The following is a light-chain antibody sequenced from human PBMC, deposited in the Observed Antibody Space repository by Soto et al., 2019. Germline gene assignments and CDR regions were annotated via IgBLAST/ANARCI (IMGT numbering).Light chain of an antibody. Sequence: QSVLTQPASVSGSTGQSVTISCTRTSSDVGGYNFVSWYQQHPGKAPKLMIYDVSNRPSGVSNRFSGSKSGNTASLTISGLQADDEGDYYCSSYTSSSTLYVFGTGTKVTVL. CDR2: DVS. CDR3: SSYTSSSTLYV. CDR1: SSDVGGYNF. J-gene: IGLJ1*01. V-gene: IGLV2-14*01.